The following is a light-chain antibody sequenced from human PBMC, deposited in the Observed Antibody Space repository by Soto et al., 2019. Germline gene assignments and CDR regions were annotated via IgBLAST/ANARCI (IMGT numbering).Light chain of an antibody. J-gene: IGKJ2*01. CDR3: QQYTNWPPYT. CDR2: GAS. Sequence: IVMTQSPATLSVSPGERATLSCRASQSVSSNLAWYQQKPGQAPRLLIYGASTRATDIPARFSGSGSGTEFTRTISSRQSEDFAIYYCQQYTNWPPYTFGQGTKLDIK. V-gene: IGKV3-15*01. CDR1: QSVSSN.